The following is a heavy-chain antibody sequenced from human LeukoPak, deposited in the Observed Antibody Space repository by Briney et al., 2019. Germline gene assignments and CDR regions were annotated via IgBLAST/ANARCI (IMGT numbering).Heavy chain of an antibody. Sequence: PSETLSLTCTVAGGSISSYYWSCIRQPPGKGLEWVGYIYYSGSTNYNPSLKSRVTISVDTSKKQFSLKLSSVTAADTAVYYCARVSDHSGRQHFDYWGQGTLVTVSS. CDR1: GGSISSYY. V-gene: IGHV4-59*01. J-gene: IGHJ4*02. CDR3: ARVSDHSGRQHFDY. CDR2: IYYSGST. D-gene: IGHD1-26*01.